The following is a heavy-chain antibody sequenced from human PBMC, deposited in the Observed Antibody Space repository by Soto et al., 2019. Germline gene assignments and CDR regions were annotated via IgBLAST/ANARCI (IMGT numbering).Heavy chain of an antibody. V-gene: IGHV1-69*13. Sequence: SVKVSCKASGGTFSSYAISWVRQAPGQGLEWMGGIIPIFGTANYAQKFQGRVTITADESTSTAYMELSSLRSEDTAVYYCARDRRFLEWSPTPYYYYGMDVWGQGTTVTVSS. CDR2: IIPIFGTA. CDR1: GGTFSSYA. CDR3: ARDRRFLEWSPTPYYYYGMDV. D-gene: IGHD3-3*01. J-gene: IGHJ6*02.